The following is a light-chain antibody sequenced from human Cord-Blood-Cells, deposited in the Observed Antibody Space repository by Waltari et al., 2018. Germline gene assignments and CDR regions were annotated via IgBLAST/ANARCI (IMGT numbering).Light chain of an antibody. CDR2: INN. J-gene: IGLJ3*02. V-gene: IGLV1-44*01. CDR3: AAWDDSLNGWV. CDR1: SNNSGRNT. Sequence: QPVLTRPPSASGPPEQRVTISCPACSNNSGRNTVNWYQPLPGTAPKLLIYINNQRPSGVPDRFSGSKSGTSASRAISGLQSEDEADYYCAAWDDSLNGWVFGGGTKLTVL.